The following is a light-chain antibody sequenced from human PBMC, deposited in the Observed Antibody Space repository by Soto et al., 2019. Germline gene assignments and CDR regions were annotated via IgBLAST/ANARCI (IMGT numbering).Light chain of an antibody. CDR1: QDIKNY. V-gene: IGKV1-33*01. CDR3: QHYGHLPPLS. CDR2: DAS. J-gene: IGKJ4*01. Sequence: DIPMTQSPSSLSASVGDRVTITCQASQDIKNYLNWYQQKPGKAPNLLIYDASNLKTGVPSRLSGSGSATHFTFTISCLQTEDIETYYCQHYGHLPPLSFGGGTKVEIK.